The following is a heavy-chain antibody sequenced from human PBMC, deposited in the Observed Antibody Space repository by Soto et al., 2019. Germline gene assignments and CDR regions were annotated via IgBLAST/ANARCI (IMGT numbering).Heavy chain of an antibody. CDR3: GRDEVRNGVGV. V-gene: IGHV3-7*01. CDR1: GFTFTNYW. Sequence: GGSLRLSCVASGFTFTNYWMTWVRQAPGKGLEWVANINKDGSEKNYVDSVKGRFTISRDSAHNSVSLQMNSLRAEDTALYYCGRDEVRNGVGVWGQGTTVTVSS. CDR2: INKDGSEK. J-gene: IGHJ6*02.